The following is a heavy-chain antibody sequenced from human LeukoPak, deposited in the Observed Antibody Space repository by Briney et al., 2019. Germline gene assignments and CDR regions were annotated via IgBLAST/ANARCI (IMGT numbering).Heavy chain of an antibody. CDR2: IIPIFGTA. Sequence: SVKVSCKASGGTFSSYAISWVRQAPGQGLEWMGGIIPIFGTANYAQKFQGRVTITTDESTSTAYMELSSLRSEDTAVYYCATSDQQLYWNYYYYYMGVWGKGTTVTVSS. J-gene: IGHJ6*03. CDR1: GGTFSSYA. V-gene: IGHV1-69*05. D-gene: IGHD2-2*02. CDR3: ATSDQQLYWNYYYYYMGV.